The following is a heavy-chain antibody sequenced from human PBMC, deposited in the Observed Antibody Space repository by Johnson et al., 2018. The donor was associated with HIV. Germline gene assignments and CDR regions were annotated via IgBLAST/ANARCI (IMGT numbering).Heavy chain of an antibody. CDR2: IKSKTHGGTT. Sequence: VQLVESGGGLVKPGGSLRLSCAASGFTFSNAWMSWVRQAPGKGLEWVGRIKSKTHGGTTDYAAPVKGRFTISRDDSKNMLYLQRKSLKTEDTAVYEGRTVGYDFWSGFLGHDAFDMWGQGTMVTVSS. CDR3: RTVGYDFWSGFLGHDAFDM. CDR1: GFTFSNAW. V-gene: IGHV3-15*01. J-gene: IGHJ3*02. D-gene: IGHD3-3*01.